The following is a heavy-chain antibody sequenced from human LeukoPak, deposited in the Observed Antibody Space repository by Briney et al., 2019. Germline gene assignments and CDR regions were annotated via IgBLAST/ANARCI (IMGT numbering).Heavy chain of an antibody. CDR1: GYTFSSYA. Sequence: GGSLRLSCAASGYTFSSYAMRWVRQAPGKGLEWVAVISYDGSNKYYADSVKGRFTISRDNSKNTLYLQMNSLRAEDTAVYYCARDGSGSYYNPTFDYWGQGTLVTVSS. V-gene: IGHV3-30*04. D-gene: IGHD3-10*01. CDR2: ISYDGSNK. CDR3: ARDGSGSYYNPTFDY. J-gene: IGHJ4*02.